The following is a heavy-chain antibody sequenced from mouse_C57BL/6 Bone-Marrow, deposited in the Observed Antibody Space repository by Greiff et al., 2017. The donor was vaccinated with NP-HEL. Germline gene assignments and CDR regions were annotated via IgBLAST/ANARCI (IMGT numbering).Heavy chain of an antibody. CDR1: GYTFTSYW. D-gene: IGHD3-2*02. J-gene: IGHJ3*01. V-gene: IGHV1-61*01. CDR3: ARRGPAQATWFAY. CDR2: IYPSDSET. Sequence: QVQLQQPGAELVRPGSSVKLSCKASGYTFTSYWMDWVKQRPGQGLEWIGNIYPSDSETHYNQKFKDKATLTVDKSSSTAYMQLSSLTSEDSAVYYCARRGPAQATWFAYWGQGTLVTVSA.